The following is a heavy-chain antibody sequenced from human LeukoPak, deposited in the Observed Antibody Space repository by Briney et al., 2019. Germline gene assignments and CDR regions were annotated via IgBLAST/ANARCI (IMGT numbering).Heavy chain of an antibody. CDR2: IIPIFGRA. Sequence: SVKVSCKDSGGTFSSYAISRVPHAPGQGLEWRGGIIPIFGRANYEQKFEGRVTITADESTSTALMELSSLRSEDTAVYYCARDIHSSSWYMDYWGQGTLVTVSS. CDR3: ARDIHSSSWYMDY. J-gene: IGHJ4*02. D-gene: IGHD6-13*01. CDR1: GGTFSSYA. V-gene: IGHV1-69*01.